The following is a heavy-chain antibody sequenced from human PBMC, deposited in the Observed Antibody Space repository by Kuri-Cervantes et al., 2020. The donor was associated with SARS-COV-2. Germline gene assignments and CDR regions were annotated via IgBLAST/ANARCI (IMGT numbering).Heavy chain of an antibody. J-gene: IGHJ4*02. CDR2: IIPIFGTA. CDR3: ASRVREDYGEDY. Sequence: SVKVSCKASGGTFSSYAISWVRQAPGQGLEWMGGIIPIFGTANYAQKLQGRVTMTTDTSTSTAYMELRSLRSDDTAVYYCASRVREDYGEDYWGQRTLVTVSS. D-gene: IGHD4-17*01. V-gene: IGHV1-69*05. CDR1: GGTFSSYA.